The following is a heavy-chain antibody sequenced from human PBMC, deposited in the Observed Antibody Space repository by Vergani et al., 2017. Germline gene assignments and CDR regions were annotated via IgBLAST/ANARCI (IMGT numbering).Heavy chain of an antibody. D-gene: IGHD3-22*01. V-gene: IGHV3-30*03. CDR2: ISYDGSNK. CDR1: GFTFSSYG. J-gene: IGHJ1*01. Sequence: QVQLVESGGGEVQPGRSLRLSCSAAGFTFSSYGMHWVRQAPGKGLEWVAVISYDGSNKYYADSVKGRFTISRDNSKNTLYLQMNSLKTEDTAVYYCTTDLGYYDSSGYYYVNWAEYFQHWGQGTLVTVSS. CDR3: TTDLGYYDSSGYYYVNWAEYFQH.